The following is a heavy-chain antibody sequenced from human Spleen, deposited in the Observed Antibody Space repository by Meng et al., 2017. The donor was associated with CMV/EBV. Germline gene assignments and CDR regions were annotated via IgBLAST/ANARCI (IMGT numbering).Heavy chain of an antibody. D-gene: IGHD3-3*01. CDR3: ARDRPDPFWSGYSVYYGMDV. CDR2: TNHSGSS. CDR1: GGSINSYY. J-gene: IGHJ6*02. V-gene: IGHV4-59*01. Sequence: SQTLSLTCAVSGGSINSYYWNWIRQPPGKGLEWIGYTNHSGSSKYNPALKSRVIISVDTSKNQFSLKLSSVTAADTAVYYCARDRPDPFWSGYSVYYGMDVWGQGTTVTVSS.